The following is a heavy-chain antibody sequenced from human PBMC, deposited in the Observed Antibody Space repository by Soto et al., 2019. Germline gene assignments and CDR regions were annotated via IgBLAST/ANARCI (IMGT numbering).Heavy chain of an antibody. CDR3: ARDRYSSGWYDLDY. V-gene: IGHV3-33*01. D-gene: IGHD6-19*01. Sequence: QVQLVESGEGVVQPGRSLRLSCAASGFTFSSYGMHWVRQAPGKGLEWVAVIRYDGSNKYYADSVKGRFTISRDNSKNTLYLQMNSLRVEDTAVYYCARDRYSSGWYDLDYWGQGTLVTVSS. CDR1: GFTFSSYG. CDR2: IRYDGSNK. J-gene: IGHJ4*02.